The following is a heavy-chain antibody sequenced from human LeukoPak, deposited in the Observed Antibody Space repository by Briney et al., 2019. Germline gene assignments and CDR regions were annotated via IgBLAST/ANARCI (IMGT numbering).Heavy chain of an antibody. CDR3: ARALGYYYDTSGYYCLDS. J-gene: IGHJ4*02. D-gene: IGHD3-22*01. CDR2: ISYDGSNK. Sequence: PGRSLRLSCAASGFTLSSYGMYWVRQAPGKGLEWVAFISYDGSNKNYADFVKGRFTISRDNSRTTLDLQMNRRRAEDAAVYYCARALGYYYDTSGYYCLDSWGQGTLVTVSS. CDR1: GFTLSSYG. V-gene: IGHV3-33*05.